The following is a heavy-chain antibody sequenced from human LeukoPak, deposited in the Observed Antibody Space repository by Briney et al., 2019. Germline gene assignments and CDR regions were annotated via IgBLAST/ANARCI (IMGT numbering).Heavy chain of an antibody. D-gene: IGHD3-22*01. CDR2: ISGSGGST. CDR1: GFTFSSHA. Sequence: PGGSLRLSCAASGFTFSSHAMSWVRQAPGKGLEWVSAISGSGGSTYYADSVKGRFTISRDNSKNTLYLQMNSLRAEDTAVYYCVGGSGYYSPFDYWGQGTLVTVSS. J-gene: IGHJ4*02. V-gene: IGHV3-23*01. CDR3: VGGSGYYSPFDY.